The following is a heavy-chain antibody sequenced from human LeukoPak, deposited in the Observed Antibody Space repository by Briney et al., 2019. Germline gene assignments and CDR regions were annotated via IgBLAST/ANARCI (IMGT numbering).Heavy chain of an antibody. V-gene: IGHV3-30-3*01. Sequence: PGRALRLSCASSGFTFSSYAMHWVRQAPGKGLEGVAVISYDGSNKYYADSVKGRLPIPRENSKNTLYLQMNSLRAEDTAGYYCARDVRRDGYNVIDYWGQGTLVTVSS. CDR3: ARDVRRDGYNVIDY. D-gene: IGHD5-24*01. J-gene: IGHJ4*02. CDR1: GFTFSSYA. CDR2: ISYDGSNK.